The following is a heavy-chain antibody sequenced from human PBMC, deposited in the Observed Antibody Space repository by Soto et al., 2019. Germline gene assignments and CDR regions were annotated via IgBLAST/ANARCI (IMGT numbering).Heavy chain of an antibody. CDR3: ARGVHYYDSSGYFDY. D-gene: IGHD3-22*01. CDR1: GGTFSSYA. Sequence: GASVKVSFKASGGTFSSYAISWVRQAPGQGLEWMGGIIPIFGTANYAQKFQGRVTITADESTSTAYMELSSLRSEDTAVYYCARGVHYYDSSGYFDYWGQGTLVTVSS. V-gene: IGHV1-69*13. J-gene: IGHJ4*02. CDR2: IIPIFGTA.